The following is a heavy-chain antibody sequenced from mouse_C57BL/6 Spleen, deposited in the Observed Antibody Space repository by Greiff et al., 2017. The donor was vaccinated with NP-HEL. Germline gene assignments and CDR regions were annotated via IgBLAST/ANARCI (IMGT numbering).Heavy chain of an antibody. J-gene: IGHJ1*03. V-gene: IGHV1-82*01. CDR3: ASYYGPWYFDV. CDR1: GYAFSSSW. Sequence: VQLQQSGPELVKPGASVKISCKASGYAFSSSWMNWVKQRPGKGLEWIGRIYPGDGDTNYNGKFKGKATLTAAKSSSTAYMQLSSLTSEDSAVYFCASYYGPWYFDVWGTGTTVTVSS. CDR2: IYPGDGDT. D-gene: IGHD1-2*01.